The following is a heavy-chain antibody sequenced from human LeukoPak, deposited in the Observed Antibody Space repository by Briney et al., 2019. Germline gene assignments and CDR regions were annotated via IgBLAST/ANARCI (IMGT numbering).Heavy chain of an antibody. V-gene: IGHV1-18*01. CDR2: ISAYNGNT. D-gene: IGHD4-23*01. CDR3: ARVKGTTTVVTYYYYYYYMDV. Sequence: ASVKVSCKASGYTFTSYGISWVRQAPGQGLEWMGWISAYNGNTNYAKKLQGRVTMTTDTSTSTAYMELRSLRTEDTAVYYCARVKGTTTVVTYYYYYYYMDVWGKGTTVTVSS. J-gene: IGHJ6*03. CDR1: GYTFTSYG.